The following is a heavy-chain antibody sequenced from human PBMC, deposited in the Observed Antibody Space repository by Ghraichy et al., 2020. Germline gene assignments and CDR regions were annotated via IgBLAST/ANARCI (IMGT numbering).Heavy chain of an antibody. J-gene: IGHJ4*02. CDR1: GGSIGGYY. D-gene: IGHD2-15*01. CDR2: INYVGVT. Sequence: QTISLTCSVYGGSIGGYYWSWIRHSPGQGLEWIGEINYVGVTIYNPSLESRVTISLDTYNNQFSLSLASVTAADTALYFCARGRYCGGGACYPRPSSFDYWGQGIPVTVSS. CDR3: ARGRYCGGGACYPRPSSFDY. V-gene: IGHV4-34*01.